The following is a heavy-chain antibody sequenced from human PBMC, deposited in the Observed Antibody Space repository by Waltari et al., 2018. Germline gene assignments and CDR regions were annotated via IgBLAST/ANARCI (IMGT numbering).Heavy chain of an antibody. V-gene: IGHV4-61*02. CDR3: ARGYRKYQSGSVFDY. Sequence: QVQLQESGPGLVKPSQTLSLTCTVSGGSISSGSYYWSWIRQPAGKGREWIWRIYTSGSTNYNPSLKSRVTISVDTSKNQFSLKLSSVTAADTAVYYCARGYRKYQSGSVFDYWGQGTLVTVSS. CDR2: IYTSGST. CDR1: GGSISSGSYY. D-gene: IGHD2-2*01. J-gene: IGHJ4*02.